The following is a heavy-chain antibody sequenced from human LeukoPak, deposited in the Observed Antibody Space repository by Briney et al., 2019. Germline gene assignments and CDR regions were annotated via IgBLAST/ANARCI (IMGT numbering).Heavy chain of an antibody. CDR2: IDSSGITI. D-gene: IGHD4-17*01. J-gene: IGHJ4*02. CDR1: GFPFSSYE. Sequence: GGSLRLSCAGSGFPFSSYEMNWLRQAPGKGLEWVSHIDSSGITIYYADSVKGRFTISRDNAKNSIYLQMDSLRVEDTAIYYCARYSGGDLLDYWGQGTPVTVSS. CDR3: ARYSGGDLLDY. V-gene: IGHV3-48*03.